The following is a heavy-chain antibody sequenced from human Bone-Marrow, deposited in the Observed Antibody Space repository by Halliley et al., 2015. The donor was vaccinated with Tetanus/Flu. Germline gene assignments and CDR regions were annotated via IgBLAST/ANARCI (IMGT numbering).Heavy chain of an antibody. CDR2: INQDGSKK. CDR1: GFTFSTYA. V-gene: IGHV3-7*03. CDR3: GGGSTGAYTGYDDF. Sequence: SLRLSCAASGFTFSTYAMSWVRQPPGKGLQWVANINQDGSKKYYVDSVKGRFTISRDNAKNSLYLQMDSLRAEDTALYYCGGGSTGAYTGYDDFWGQGTLVTVSS. J-gene: IGHJ4*02. D-gene: IGHD5-12*01.